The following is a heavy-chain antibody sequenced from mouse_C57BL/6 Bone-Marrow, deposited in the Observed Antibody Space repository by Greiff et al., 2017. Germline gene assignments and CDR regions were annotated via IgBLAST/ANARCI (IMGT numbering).Heavy chain of an antibody. CDR2: ISDGGSYT. V-gene: IGHV5-4*01. Sequence: EVQVVESGGGLVQPGGSLKLSCAASGFTFSSYAMSWVRQTPEKRLEWVATISDGGSYTYYPDNVKGRFTISRDNAKNNLYLQMSHLKSEDAALYYCARDDCGGGNPFAYWGQGTLVTVSA. D-gene: IGHD1-1*02. CDR3: ARDDCGGGNPFAY. CDR1: GFTFSSYA. J-gene: IGHJ3*01.